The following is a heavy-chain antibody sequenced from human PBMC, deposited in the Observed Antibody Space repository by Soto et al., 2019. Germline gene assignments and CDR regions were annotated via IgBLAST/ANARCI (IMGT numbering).Heavy chain of an antibody. Sequence: QLQLQEGGPGLVRASETLSLTCAVSGASISSSSSYWGWIRQPPGKGLEWIGNIYYIGNTYYNPSLKSRVAISIDSSKTRFSRKLNSVTTADTAVYYCGAQAYVAKGYHSETWGQGTLVTVSS. V-gene: IGHV4-39*02. D-gene: IGHD1-1*01. CDR2: IYYIGNT. J-gene: IGHJ5*02. CDR1: GASISSSSSY. CDR3: GAQAYVAKGYHSET.